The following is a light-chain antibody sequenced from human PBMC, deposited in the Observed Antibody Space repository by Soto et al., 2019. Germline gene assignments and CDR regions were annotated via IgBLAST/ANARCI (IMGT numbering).Light chain of an antibody. Sequence: QSVLTQPPSVSGAPGQRVTISCTGSSSNIGAGYDVHWYQHLPGTAPKLLIYSNTNRPSGVPDRFSGSKSGTSASLAITGLQAEDEADYYCQSHDSSLSAYVVFGGGTQLTVL. CDR1: SSNIGAGYD. CDR3: QSHDSSLSAYVV. J-gene: IGLJ2*01. V-gene: IGLV1-40*01. CDR2: SNT.